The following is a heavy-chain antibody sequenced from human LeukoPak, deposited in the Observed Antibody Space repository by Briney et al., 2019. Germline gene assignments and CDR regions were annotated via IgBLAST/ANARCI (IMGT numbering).Heavy chain of an antibody. CDR3: ATTSASNYYDSSGYAP. CDR2: INHSGST. J-gene: IGHJ5*02. V-gene: IGHV4-34*01. CDR1: GGSFSGYY. D-gene: IGHD3-22*01. Sequence: SETLSLTCAVYGGSFSGYYWSWIRQPPGKGLEWIGEINHSGSTNYNPSLKSRVTVSVDTSKNQFSLKLSSVTAADTAVYYCATTSASNYYDSSGYAPWGQGTLVTVSS.